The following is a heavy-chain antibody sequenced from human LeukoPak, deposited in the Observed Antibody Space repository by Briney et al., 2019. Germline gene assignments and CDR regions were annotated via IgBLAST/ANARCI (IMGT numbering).Heavy chain of an antibody. CDR3: ARETVVVAAFDY. Sequence: ASVKVSCKASGYTFTSYYMHWVRQAPGQGLEWMGIINPSGGSTSYAQKFQGRVTMTRDTSTSIVYMELSSLRSEDTAVYYCARETVVVAAFDYWGQGTLVTVSS. CDR1: GYTFTSYY. J-gene: IGHJ4*02. D-gene: IGHD2-15*01. V-gene: IGHV1-46*01. CDR2: INPSGGST.